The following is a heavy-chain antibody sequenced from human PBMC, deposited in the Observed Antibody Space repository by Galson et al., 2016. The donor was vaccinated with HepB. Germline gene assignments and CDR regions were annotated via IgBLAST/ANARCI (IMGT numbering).Heavy chain of an antibody. CDR1: GFSLSSSGVG. CDR3: AHRPRARTLELSDYFDY. J-gene: IGHJ4*02. V-gene: IGHV2-5*02. Sequence: PALVKPTQTLTLTCTFSGFSLSSSGVGVGWIRQPPGKALEWLALIYWDDDKRYSPSLKSRLTITKDTSKNQVVLTMTNMDPVDTATYFCAHRPRARTLELSDYFDYRGQGTLVTVSA. CDR2: IYWDDDK. D-gene: IGHD1-7*01.